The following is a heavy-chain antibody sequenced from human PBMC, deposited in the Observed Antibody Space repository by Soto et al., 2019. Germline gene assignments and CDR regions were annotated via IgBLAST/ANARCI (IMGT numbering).Heavy chain of an antibody. J-gene: IGHJ6*02. V-gene: IGHV3-23*01. D-gene: IGHD6-13*01. CDR3: AKDRDGAAAGPTKFYGMDV. CDR2: ISGSGDST. CDR1: GFTFSSYA. Sequence: EVQLLESGGGLVQPGGSLRLSCAASGFTFSSYAMSWVRQAPGKGLEWVSGISGSGDSTYYADSVRGRFTISRDNSKNRLYLQMNSLRAEDTAVYYCAKDRDGAAAGPTKFYGMDVWGQGTTVTVSS.